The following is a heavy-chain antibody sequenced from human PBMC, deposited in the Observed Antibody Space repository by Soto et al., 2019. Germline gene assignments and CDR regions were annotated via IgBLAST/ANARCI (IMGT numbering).Heavy chain of an antibody. J-gene: IGHJ4*02. CDR3: ARDLRYCSGGKCYSSFDY. V-gene: IGHV3-33*01. D-gene: IGHD2-15*01. CDR2: IWYERSIE. Sequence: QVQLVESGGGVVQPGRSLRLSCAASGFTFSSYVMHWVRQAPGKGPEWVAVIWYERSIEDYVDSVKGRFTISRDNSKNTVYLQMNNLRAEDTAVYYCARDLRYCSGGKCYSSFDYWGQGTLVTVSS. CDR1: GFTFSSYV.